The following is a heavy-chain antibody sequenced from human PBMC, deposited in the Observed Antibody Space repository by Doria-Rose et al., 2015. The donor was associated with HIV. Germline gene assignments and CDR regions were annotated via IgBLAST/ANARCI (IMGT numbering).Heavy chain of an antibody. D-gene: IGHD7-27*01. V-gene: IGHV4-34*12. CDR2: IIHTGST. CDR3: ASSDLTGDFGFDI. J-gene: IGHJ3*02. Sequence: LGWIGEIIHTGSTNYNPSFKGRVTISVDTSKNQFSLKLNSLTAADTAVYYCASSDLTGDFGFDIWGQGTVVTVSS.